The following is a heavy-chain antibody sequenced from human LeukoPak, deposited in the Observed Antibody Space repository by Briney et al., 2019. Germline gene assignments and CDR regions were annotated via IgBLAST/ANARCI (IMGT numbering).Heavy chain of an antibody. CDR1: GFTFSSYE. D-gene: IGHD5-24*01. CDR2: ISSSGSTI. J-gene: IGHJ4*02. CDR3: ARDTGMASSFAY. Sequence: GGSLRLSCAASGFTFSSYEMNWVRQAPGKGLGWVSYISSSGSTIYYADSVKGRFTISRDNAKNSLYLQMNSLRAEDTAVYYCARDTGMASSFAYWGQGTLVTVSS. V-gene: IGHV3-48*03.